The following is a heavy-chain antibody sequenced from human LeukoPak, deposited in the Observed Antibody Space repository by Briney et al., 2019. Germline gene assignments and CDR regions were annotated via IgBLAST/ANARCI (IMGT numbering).Heavy chain of an antibody. CDR2: INHSVST. CDR1: GGSFSGYY. CDR3: AHYYDSSGIDY. J-gene: IGHJ4*02. D-gene: IGHD3-22*01. V-gene: IGHV4-34*01. Sequence: PSETLSLTCAVYGGSFSGYYWSWIRQPPGKGLEWIGEINHSVSTNYNPSLKSRVTISVDTSKNQFSLKPSSLTAADTAVYYCAHYYDSSGIDYWGQGTLVTVSS.